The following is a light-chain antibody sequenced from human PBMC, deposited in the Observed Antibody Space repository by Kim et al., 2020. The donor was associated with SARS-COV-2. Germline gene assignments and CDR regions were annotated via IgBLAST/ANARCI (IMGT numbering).Light chain of an antibody. J-gene: IGLJ2*01. CDR2: GNT. Sequence: QSVLTQPPSVSGAPGQRVTISCTGSSSNIGTHYDVHWYQQLPGRAHTLLIYGNTNRPSGVPDRFSGSKSGTSASLAITGLQAEDEADYYCQSFDSSLTAWVFGGGTKLTVL. V-gene: IGLV1-40*01. CDR3: QSFDSSLTAWV. CDR1: SSNIGTHYD.